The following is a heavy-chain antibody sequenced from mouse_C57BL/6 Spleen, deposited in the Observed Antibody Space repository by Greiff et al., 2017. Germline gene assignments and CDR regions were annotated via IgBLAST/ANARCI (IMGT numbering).Heavy chain of an antibody. Sequence: QVQLQQSGPGLVQPSQSLSITCTVSGFSLTSYGVHWVRQSPGKGLEWLGVLWSGGSTDYNAAFISRLSISKDNSKSQVFFKMNSLQADDTAIYYCARIYYGNYSDYAMDYWGQGTSVTVSS. CDR2: LWSGGST. CDR1: GFSLTSYG. J-gene: IGHJ4*01. D-gene: IGHD2-1*01. CDR3: ARIYYGNYSDYAMDY. V-gene: IGHV2-2*01.